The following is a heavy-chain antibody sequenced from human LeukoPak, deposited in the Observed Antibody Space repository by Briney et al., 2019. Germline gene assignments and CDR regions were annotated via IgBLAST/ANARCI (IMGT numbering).Heavy chain of an antibody. D-gene: IGHD2-2*01. Sequence: GGSLRLSCAASGFTFSTYWMSWVRQAPGKGLEWVANINQDGSGKYYVDSVRGRFTISRDNAKNSLYLQMNSLRDEDTATYYCARDSYCSSMICRAHTSWFDPWGQGTLVTVSS. J-gene: IGHJ5*02. CDR2: INQDGSGK. CDR3: ARDSYCSSMICRAHTSWFDP. CDR1: GFTFSTYW. V-gene: IGHV3-7*01.